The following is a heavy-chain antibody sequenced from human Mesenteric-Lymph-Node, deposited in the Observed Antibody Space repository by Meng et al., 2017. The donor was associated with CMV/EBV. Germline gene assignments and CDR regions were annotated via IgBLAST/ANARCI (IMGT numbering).Heavy chain of an antibody. CDR1: GVTFSSYG. CDR3: AKENTGMVATS. Sequence: SGAASGVTFSSYGMHWVRQAPGKGLEWVAVIWYDGSNKYYADSVKGRFTISRDNSKNTLYLQMNGLRAEDTAVYYCAKENTGMVATSWGQGTLVTVSS. D-gene: IGHD5-12*01. V-gene: IGHV3-33*06. CDR2: IWYDGSNK. J-gene: IGHJ1*01.